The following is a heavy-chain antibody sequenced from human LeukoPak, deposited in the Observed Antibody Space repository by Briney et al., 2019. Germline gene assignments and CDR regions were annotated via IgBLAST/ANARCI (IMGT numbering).Heavy chain of an antibody. V-gene: IGHV1-46*01. CDR3: ASRLSGYDYVDY. J-gene: IGHJ4*02. CDR2: INPSGGST. D-gene: IGHD5-12*01. CDR1: GYTFTSYY. Sequence: ASVKVSCKASGYTFTSYYMHWVRQAPGQGLEWMGIINPSGGSTSYAQKFQGRVTMTRDVSTSTAYMELSSLRSEDTAVYYCASRLSGYDYVDYWGQGTLVTVSS.